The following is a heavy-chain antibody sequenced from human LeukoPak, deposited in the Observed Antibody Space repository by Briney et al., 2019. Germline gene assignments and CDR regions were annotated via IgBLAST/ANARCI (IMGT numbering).Heavy chain of an antibody. CDR3: ARVTGGGYDGGYYFDY. Sequence: GGSLRLSCAASGFTFSSYSMNWVRQAPGKGLEWVSSISSSSSYIYYADSVKGRFTISRDNAKNSLYLQMNSLRAEDTAVYYCARVTGGGYDGGYYFDYWGQGTLVTVSS. V-gene: IGHV3-21*01. D-gene: IGHD5-12*01. CDR1: GFTFSSYS. J-gene: IGHJ4*02. CDR2: ISSSSSYI.